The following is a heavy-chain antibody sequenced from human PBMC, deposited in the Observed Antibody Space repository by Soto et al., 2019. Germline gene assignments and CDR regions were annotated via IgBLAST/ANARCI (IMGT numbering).Heavy chain of an antibody. Sequence: EVQLAESGGGLVQPGGSLRLSCSASGFTFSSYAMHWVRQAPGKGLEYVSAISSNGGSTYYADSVKGRFTTSRDNSKNTLYLQMSSLRAEDTAVYYCVKDEGVTMVRGDYDAFDIWGQGTMVTVSS. CDR2: ISSNGGST. V-gene: IGHV3-64D*06. CDR1: GFTFSSYA. J-gene: IGHJ3*02. D-gene: IGHD3-10*01. CDR3: VKDEGVTMVRGDYDAFDI.